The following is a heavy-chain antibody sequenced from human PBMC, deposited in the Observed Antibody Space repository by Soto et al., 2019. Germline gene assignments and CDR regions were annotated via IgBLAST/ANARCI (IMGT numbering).Heavy chain of an antibody. V-gene: IGHV3-48*03. J-gene: IGHJ4*02. CDR3: AGSGDWGY. CDR1: GGTFRSYE. Sequence: PGGPMRLSCAASGGTFRSYEMNWVRQAPGKGLEWVSYISSSGSTIYYADSVKGQFTISRDNAKNSLYLQMNSLRAEDTAVYYCAGSGDWGYWGQGTLVTVSS. D-gene: IGHD2-21*02. CDR2: ISSSGSTI.